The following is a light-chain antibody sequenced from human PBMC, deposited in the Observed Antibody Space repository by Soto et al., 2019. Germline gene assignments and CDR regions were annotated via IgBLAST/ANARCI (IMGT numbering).Light chain of an antibody. V-gene: IGKV3-15*01. CDR1: QSISRN. J-gene: IGKJ1*01. CDR2: GAS. Sequence: IVMTQSPATLAVSPGERATLSCRASQSISRNLAWYQQKPGQAPRLLIYGASTRATGIPARFSGSGSGTEFTLTITSLQSEDFEVYYCQQYKKWPSTFGQGTKVDIK. CDR3: QQYKKWPST.